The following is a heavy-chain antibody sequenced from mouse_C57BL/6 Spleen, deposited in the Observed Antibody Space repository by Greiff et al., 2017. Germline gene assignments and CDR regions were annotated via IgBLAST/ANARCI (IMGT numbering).Heavy chain of an antibody. CDR3: ASGVVPNYYAMDY. CDR2: IDPSDSYT. CDR1: GYTFTSYW. J-gene: IGHJ4*01. Sequence: QVQLQQPGAELVMPGASVKLSCKASGYTFTSYWMHWVKQTPGQGLEWIGEIDPSDSYTNYNQKFTGKSTLTVDKSSSTAYMQLSSLTSEDSAVYYCASGVVPNYYAMDYWGQGTSVTVSS. D-gene: IGHD1-1*01. V-gene: IGHV1-69*01.